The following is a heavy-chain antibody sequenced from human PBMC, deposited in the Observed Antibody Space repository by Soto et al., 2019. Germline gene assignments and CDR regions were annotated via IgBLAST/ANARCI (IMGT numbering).Heavy chain of an antibody. Sequence: QVQLVQSGAEVKKPGSSVKVSCKASGGTFSSYTISWVRQAPGQGLEWMGRTIPILGLANYAQKFQGRVTITADKSTVTAYLERSSLKSEDTAVQVCANPPRYWGRGTLVTVAS. CDR2: TIPILGLA. CDR3: ANPPRY. J-gene: IGHJ4*02. CDR1: GGTFSSYT. V-gene: IGHV1-69*02.